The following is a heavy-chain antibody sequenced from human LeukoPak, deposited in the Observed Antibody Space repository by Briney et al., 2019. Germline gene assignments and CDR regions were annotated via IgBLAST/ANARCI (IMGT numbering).Heavy chain of an antibody. Sequence: SETLSLTCAVYGGSFSGYYWSWIRQPPGKGLEWIGEINHSGSTNYNPSLKSRVTISVDTSKNQFSLKLSSVTAADTAVYYCAGDVGTTGWHTFDYWGQGTLVTVSS. CDR2: INHSGST. D-gene: IGHD3-9*01. V-gene: IGHV4-34*01. J-gene: IGHJ4*02. CDR1: GGSFSGYY. CDR3: AGDVGTTGWHTFDY.